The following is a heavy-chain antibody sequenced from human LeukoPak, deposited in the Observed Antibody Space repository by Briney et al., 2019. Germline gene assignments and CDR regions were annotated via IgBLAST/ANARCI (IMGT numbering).Heavy chain of an antibody. J-gene: IGHJ3*02. CDR1: GGTFSSYA. V-gene: IGHV1-69*05. CDR3: ARGGYYDSSGYDAFDI. D-gene: IGHD3-22*01. CDR2: IIPIFGTA. Sequence: ASVKVSCKASGGTFSSYAISWVRQAPGQGLEWMGGIIPIFGTANYAQKFQGRDTITTDESTSTAYMELSSLRSEDTAVYYCARGGYYDSSGYDAFDIWGQGTMVTVSS.